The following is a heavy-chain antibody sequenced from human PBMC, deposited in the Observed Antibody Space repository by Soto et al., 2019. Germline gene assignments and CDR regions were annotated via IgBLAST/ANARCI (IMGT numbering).Heavy chain of an antibody. D-gene: IGHD4-17*01. V-gene: IGHV5-51*01. Sequence: PGESLKNSWKGSGERFISHWIGWVRQIPGKGLEWMGIIYPGDFDTRYSPSFQGQVTISADKSITTAYLQWNSLKASDTAMYYCARQFSVTTSHFDYWGLGTLVTVSS. CDR2: IYPGDFDT. J-gene: IGHJ4*02. CDR3: ARQFSVTTSHFDY. CDR1: GERFISHW.